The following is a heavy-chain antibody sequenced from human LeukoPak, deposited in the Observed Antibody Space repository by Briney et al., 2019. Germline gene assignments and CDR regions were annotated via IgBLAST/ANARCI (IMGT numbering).Heavy chain of an antibody. CDR2: ISGSGGST. Sequence: GGSLRLSCAASGFTFSSYAMSWVRQAPGKGLEWVSVISGSGGSTYYADSMKGRFTISRDNSKNTLYLQMNSLRAEDTAVYYCAKMVREFYTISYYFDYWGQGTLVTASS. J-gene: IGHJ4*02. CDR1: GFTFSSYA. D-gene: IGHD2-8*01. CDR3: AKMVREFYTISYYFDY. V-gene: IGHV3-23*01.